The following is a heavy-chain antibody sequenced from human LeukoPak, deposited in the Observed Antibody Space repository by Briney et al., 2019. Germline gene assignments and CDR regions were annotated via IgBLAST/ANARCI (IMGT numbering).Heavy chain of an antibody. CDR1: GFTFSSYA. CDR2: ISGSGGST. Sequence: GGSLRLSCAASGFTFSSYAMSWVRQAPGKGLEWVSAISGSGGSTYYADSVKGRFTISRDNSKNTLYLQMNSLRAEDTAVYYCASGGTEGDSFDIWGQGTMVTVSS. J-gene: IGHJ3*02. D-gene: IGHD2-15*01. CDR3: ASGGTEGDSFDI. V-gene: IGHV3-23*01.